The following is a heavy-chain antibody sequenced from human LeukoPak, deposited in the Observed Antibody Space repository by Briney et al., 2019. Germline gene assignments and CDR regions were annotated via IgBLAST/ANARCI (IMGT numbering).Heavy chain of an antibody. CDR2: FDPEDGET. CDR1: GYTLTKLS. D-gene: IGHD3-22*01. J-gene: IGHJ4*02. V-gene: IGHV1-24*01. CDR3: ATDPGGSSGAAFDY. Sequence: GASVKVSCKVSGYTLTKLSMHWVRQAPGKGLEWMGGFDPEDGETIYAQKFQGRVTMTEDTSTDTAYMELSSLRSEDTAVYYCATDPGGSSGAAFDYWGQGTLVTVSS.